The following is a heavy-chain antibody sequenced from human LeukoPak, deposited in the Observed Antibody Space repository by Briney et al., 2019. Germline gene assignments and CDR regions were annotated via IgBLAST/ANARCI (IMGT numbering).Heavy chain of an antibody. CDR1: GFTFSSYS. J-gene: IGHJ4*02. CDR2: ISSSSSYI. D-gene: IGHD2-2*01. CDR3: ARERCSSTSCYPTSNKNDY. V-gene: IGHV3-21*01. Sequence: GGSLRLSCAASGFTFSSYSMNWVRQAPGKGLEWVSSISSSSSYIYYADSVKGRFTISRDNAKNSLYLQMNSLRADDTAVYYCARERCSSTSCYPTSNKNDYWGQGTLVTVSS.